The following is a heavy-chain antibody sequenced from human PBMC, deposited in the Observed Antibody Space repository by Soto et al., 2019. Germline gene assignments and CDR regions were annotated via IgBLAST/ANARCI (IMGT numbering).Heavy chain of an antibody. CDR3: ARSRGYCSGGSCYFDF. CDR1: GYTFTSYD. J-gene: IGHJ4*02. D-gene: IGHD2-15*01. Sequence: ASVKVSCKASGYTFTSYDINWVRQATGQGLEWMGWISAYSGDTNYAQKFQGRVTMLTDTSTSTAFMEVTSLRSDDTAVYYCARSRGYCSGGSCYFDFWGQGTLVPVSS. V-gene: IGHV1-18*01. CDR2: ISAYSGDT.